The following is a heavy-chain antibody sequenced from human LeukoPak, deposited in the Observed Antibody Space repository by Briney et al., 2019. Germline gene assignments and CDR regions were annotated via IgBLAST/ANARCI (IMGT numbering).Heavy chain of an antibody. CDR3: ARGLAPPSGYYEGGYYYFDS. V-gene: IGHV4-34*01. CDR2: INHSGST. J-gene: IGHJ4*02. D-gene: IGHD3-22*01. CDR1: GGSFSGYY. Sequence: SETLSLTCAVNGGSFSGYYWSWIRQPPGKSLEWIGQINHSGSTNNNPSLKSRVTISVATSKNQFFLELTSVTAADTAVYYCARGLAPPSGYYEGGYYYFDSWGQGILVTVSS.